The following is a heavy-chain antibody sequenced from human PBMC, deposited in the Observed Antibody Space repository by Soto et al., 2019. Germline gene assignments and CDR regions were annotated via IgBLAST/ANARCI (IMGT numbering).Heavy chain of an antibody. CDR2: IYHSGTT. D-gene: IGHD3-3*01. J-gene: IGHJ4*02. Sequence: SETLSLTCAVSVGSIISNYWWAWIRQSPGEGLVWIGSIYHSGTTYYNPSLESRVIISVDTSESRFALRLTSVTAADSAVYYCARTDNVGYYPYCGQGTLVTVPS. CDR3: ARTDNVGYYPY. V-gene: IGHV4-38-2*01. CDR1: VGSIISNYW.